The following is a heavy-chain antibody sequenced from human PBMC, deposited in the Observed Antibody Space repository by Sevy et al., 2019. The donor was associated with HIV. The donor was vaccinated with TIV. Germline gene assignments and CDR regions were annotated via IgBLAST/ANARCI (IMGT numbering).Heavy chain of an antibody. Sequence: GGSLRLSCAVSGFSFSSYWMHWVRQAPGKGLEWVANIKQDESEKYYVASVKGRFTISRDNAKNSVYLQMNSLRPEDTDISYCARGNSGSFDYWGQGTLVTVSS. V-gene: IGHV3-7*04. CDR1: GFSFSSYW. CDR3: ARGNSGSFDY. J-gene: IGHJ4*02. D-gene: IGHD3-22*01. CDR2: IKQDESEK.